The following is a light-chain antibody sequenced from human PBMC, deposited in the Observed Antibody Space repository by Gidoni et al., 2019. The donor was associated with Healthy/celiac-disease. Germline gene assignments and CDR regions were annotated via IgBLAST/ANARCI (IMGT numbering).Light chain of an antibody. CDR3: QRRSNWHPLT. J-gene: IGKJ4*01. CDR1: QSVSSH. CDR2: DAS. Sequence: IVLPQSPATLSLSPGERATLSCRVSQSVSSHLAWYQQKPGQAPRLLIYDASNMAAGVPARFSGSGSGTDFTLTISSIEPEDFAVYCCQRRSNWHPLTFGGGTKVEIK. V-gene: IGKV3-11*01.